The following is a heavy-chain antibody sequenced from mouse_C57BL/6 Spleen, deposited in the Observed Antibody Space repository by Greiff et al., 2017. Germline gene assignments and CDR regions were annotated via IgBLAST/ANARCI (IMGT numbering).Heavy chain of an antibody. CDR1: GYAFSSSW. Sequence: VKLVESGPELVKPGASVKFSCKASGYAFSSSWMNWVKQRPGKGLEWIGRIYPGDGDTNYNGKFKGKATLTADKSSSTAYMQLSSLTSEDSAVYFCARDGLWSFAYWGQGTLVTVSA. CDR3: ARDGLWSFAY. J-gene: IGHJ3*01. D-gene: IGHD1-1*02. CDR2: IYPGDGDT. V-gene: IGHV1-82*01.